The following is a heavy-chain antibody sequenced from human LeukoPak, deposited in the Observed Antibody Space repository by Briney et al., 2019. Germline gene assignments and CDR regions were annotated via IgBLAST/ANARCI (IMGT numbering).Heavy chain of an antibody. D-gene: IGHD5/OR15-5a*01. CDR3: SRQGFRSTNGDFDL. J-gene: IGHJ2*01. CDR1: RVSTCARVYK. V-gene: IGHV4-39*01. Sequence: SETLSLTCTLSRVSTCARVYKCGSVRQPPGKGLERIGSVYYSGSTSYTTPLKSPVTISVETSTNQFSLRLTTVSPAQTPVYYCSRQGFRSTNGDFDLWGGGTLVTVSS. CDR2: VYYSGST.